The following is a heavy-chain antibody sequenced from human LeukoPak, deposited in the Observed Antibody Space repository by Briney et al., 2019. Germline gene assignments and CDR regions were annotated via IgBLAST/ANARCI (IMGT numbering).Heavy chain of an antibody. CDR3: ARSLPDHYYDSSGYYGWFDP. Sequence: ASVKVSCKASGYTFTGYYMHWVRQAPGQGLEWMGRINPNSGGTNYAQKFQGRVTMTRDTSISTAYMELSRLRSDDTAVYCCARSLPDHYYDSSGYYGWFDPWGQGTLVTVSS. CDR1: GYTFTGYY. J-gene: IGHJ5*02. CDR2: INPNSGGT. D-gene: IGHD3-22*01. V-gene: IGHV1-2*06.